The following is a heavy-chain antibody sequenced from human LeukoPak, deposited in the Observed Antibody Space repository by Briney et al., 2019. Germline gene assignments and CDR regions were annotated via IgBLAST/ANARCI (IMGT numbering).Heavy chain of an antibody. D-gene: IGHD3-10*01. V-gene: IGHV3-64*01. J-gene: IGHJ4*02. Sequence: GGSLRLSCAASGFTFSTYAMPWVRQAPGKRLECISSISSNGDNTYYAKSVKGRFTISRDNSKNTLYLQMGSLRAEDMAVYYCAKDRGLLLWFGELLHFDYWGQGTLVTVSS. CDR1: GFTFSTYA. CDR3: AKDRGLLLWFGELLHFDY. CDR2: ISSNGDNT.